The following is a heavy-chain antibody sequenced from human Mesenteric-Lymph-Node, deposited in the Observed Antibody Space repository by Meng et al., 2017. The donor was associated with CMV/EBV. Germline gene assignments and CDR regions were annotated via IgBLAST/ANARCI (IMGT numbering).Heavy chain of an antibody. J-gene: IGHJ4*02. D-gene: IGHD3-22*01. V-gene: IGHV3-30*02. CDR1: GFTFSSYG. CDR2: IRYDGSNK. CDR3: EKDPRHYYDSSGYYC. Sequence: GGSLRLSCAASGFTFSSYGMHWVRQAPGKGLEWVAFIRYDGSNKYYADSVKGGFTISRNNSKNTLYLQMNSLRAEDTDVYYCEKDPRHYYDSSGYYCWGQGTLVTVSS.